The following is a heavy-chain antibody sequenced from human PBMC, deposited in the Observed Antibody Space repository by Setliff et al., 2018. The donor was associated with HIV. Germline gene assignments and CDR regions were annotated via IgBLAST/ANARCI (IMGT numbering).Heavy chain of an antibody. CDR2: IFYSGIN. CDR3: VRQSGSFWYGDP. CDR1: GGSINSRTHY. Sequence: SETLSLTCNVSGGSINSRTHYWGWMRQPPGKGLEWIGSIFYSGINYYNPSLEGRITLSIDLSKNQFSLKLTSVTAADSALYFCVRQSGSFWYGDPWGQGTQVTV. D-gene: IGHD1-26*01. J-gene: IGHJ5*02. V-gene: IGHV4-39*01.